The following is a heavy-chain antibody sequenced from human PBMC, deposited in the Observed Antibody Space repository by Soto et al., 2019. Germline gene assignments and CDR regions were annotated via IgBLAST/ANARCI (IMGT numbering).Heavy chain of an antibody. Sequence: PGGSLRLSCAASGFTFSSYSMNWVRQAPGKGLEWVSYISSSSSTIYYADSVKGRFTISRDNAKNSLYLQMNSLRDEDTAVYYCARGPPYYYDSSGTDPFDYWGQGTLVTVSS. D-gene: IGHD3-22*01. V-gene: IGHV3-48*02. CDR1: GFTFSSYS. J-gene: IGHJ4*02. CDR3: ARGPPYYYDSSGTDPFDY. CDR2: ISSSSSTI.